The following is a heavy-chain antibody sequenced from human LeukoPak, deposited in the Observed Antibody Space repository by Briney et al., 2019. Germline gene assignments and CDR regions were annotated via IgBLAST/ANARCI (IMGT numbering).Heavy chain of an antibody. D-gene: IGHD4-11*01. CDR3: ARLQADYYYYYGMDV. J-gene: IGHJ6*02. CDR1: GYTFTSYD. Sequence: ASVKVSCKASGYTFTSYDINWVRQATGQGLEWLGWMNPSGGNTGYAQKFQGRVTMTRNTSISTAYMELSSLRSEDTAVYYCARLQADYYYYYGMDVWGQGTTVTVSS. CDR2: MNPSGGNT. V-gene: IGHV1-8*01.